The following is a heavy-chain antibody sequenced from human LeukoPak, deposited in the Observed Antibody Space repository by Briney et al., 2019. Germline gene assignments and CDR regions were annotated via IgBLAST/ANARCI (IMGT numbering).Heavy chain of an antibody. D-gene: IGHD6-13*01. J-gene: IGHJ4*02. CDR3: ARAGYSSSWSSQYYFDY. CDR1: GYSISSVYY. Sequence: KTSETLSLTCTVSGYSISSVYYWGWIRQPPGKGLEWIGNIYHSGSTYYNPSLKSRVTISVDTSKNQFSLKLTSVTAADTAVYYCARAGYSSSWSSQYYFDYWGQGTLVTVSS. V-gene: IGHV4-38-2*02. CDR2: IYHSGST.